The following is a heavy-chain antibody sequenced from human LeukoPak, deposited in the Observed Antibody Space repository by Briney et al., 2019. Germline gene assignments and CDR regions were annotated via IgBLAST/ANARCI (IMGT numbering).Heavy chain of an antibody. CDR2: INPNSGGT. D-gene: IGHD6-19*01. V-gene: IGHV1-2*06. CDR1: GYTFTDYY. Sequence: ASVKVSCKASGYTFTDYYIHWVRQAPGPGLEWMGRINPNSGGTSSARKFQGRVTVTRDTSISTVYMELSRLTSDDTAMYYCARSPSGLYGDYWGQGTMVTVSS. CDR3: ARSPSGLYGDY. J-gene: IGHJ4*02.